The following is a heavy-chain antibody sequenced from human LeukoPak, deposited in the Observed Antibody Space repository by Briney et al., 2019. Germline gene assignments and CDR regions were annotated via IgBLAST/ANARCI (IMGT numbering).Heavy chain of an antibody. D-gene: IGHD2-2*02. J-gene: IGHJ6*03. CDR3: ARAHCSSTSCYTYMDV. CDR1: GYTFTSYG. V-gene: IGHV1-18*01. Sequence: ASVKVSCKASGYTFTSYGISWVRQAPGQGLEWMGWISAYNGNTNYAQKFQGRVTITADESTSTAYMELSSLRSEDTAVYYCARAHCSSTSCYTYMDVWGKGTTVTISS. CDR2: ISAYNGNT.